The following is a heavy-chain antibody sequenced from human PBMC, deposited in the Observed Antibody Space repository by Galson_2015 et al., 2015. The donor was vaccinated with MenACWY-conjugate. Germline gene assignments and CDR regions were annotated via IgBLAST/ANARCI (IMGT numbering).Heavy chain of an antibody. CDR2: ISPGDSNT. V-gene: IGHV5-51*01. CDR3: ARHPPGGRGMDV. CDR1: GYIFTTYW. Sequence: QSGAEVTKPGESLKISCKASGYIFTTYWIAWVRQMPGKGLEWMGLISPGDSNTRYSPSFQGQVTISADKSISTAYLQWSSLKASDTAMYYCARHPPGGRGMDVWAQGTTVTVSS. D-gene: IGHD1-26*01. J-gene: IGHJ6*02.